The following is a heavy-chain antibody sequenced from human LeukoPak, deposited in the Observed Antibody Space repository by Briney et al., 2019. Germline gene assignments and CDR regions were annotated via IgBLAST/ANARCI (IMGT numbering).Heavy chain of an antibody. Sequence: PGGSLRLSCAASGFTFSSHGMSWVRQTPGKGLEWVSSISSSSSYIYYADSVKGRFTISRDNAKNSLYLQMNSLRAEDTAVYYCATGATGAAGLIVGAAPPPWPFDYWGQGTLVTVSS. J-gene: IGHJ4*02. CDR1: GFTFSSHG. CDR2: ISSSSSYI. CDR3: ATGATGAAGLIVGAAPPPWPFDY. V-gene: IGHV3-21*01. D-gene: IGHD1-26*01.